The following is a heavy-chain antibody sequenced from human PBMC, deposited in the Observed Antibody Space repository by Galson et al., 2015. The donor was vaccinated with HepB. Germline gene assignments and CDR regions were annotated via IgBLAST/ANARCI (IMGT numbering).Heavy chain of an antibody. CDR1: GFTFSSYS. CDR3: ARDHGYSSSWARGYYYYGMDV. Sequence: SLRLSCAASGFTFSSYSMNWVRQAPGKGLEWVSSINSSSSYIYYADTVKGRFTISRDNAKNSLYLQMNSLRAEDTAVYYCARDHGYSSSWARGYYYYGMDVWGQGTTVTVSS. D-gene: IGHD6-13*01. CDR2: INSSSSYI. J-gene: IGHJ6*02. V-gene: IGHV3-21*01.